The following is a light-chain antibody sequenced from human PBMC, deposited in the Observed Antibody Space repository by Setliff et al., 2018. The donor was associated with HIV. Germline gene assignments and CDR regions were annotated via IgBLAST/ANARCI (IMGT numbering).Light chain of an antibody. Sequence: QSVLTQPASVSGSPGQSITISCTGTSSDVGTYNFVSWYQQHPGKAPKLIIYDVTNRPSGVSNRFSGSKSGNTASLTISGLQAEDEADYYCSSYTSSTPLYVFGTGTKVTV. V-gene: IGLV2-14*03. CDR1: SSDVGTYNF. CDR2: DVT. CDR3: SSYTSSTPLYV. J-gene: IGLJ1*01.